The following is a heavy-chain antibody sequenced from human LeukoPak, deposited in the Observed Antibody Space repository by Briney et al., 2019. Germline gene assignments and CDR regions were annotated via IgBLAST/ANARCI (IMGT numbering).Heavy chain of an antibody. D-gene: IGHD3-10*01. V-gene: IGHV4-4*07. Sequence: PSETLSLTCTVSGGSISSYYWSWIRQPAGKGLEWIGRIYTSGSTNYNPSLKSRVTISVDTSKNQFSLKLSSVTAADTAVYYCAGVLWFGEDSYNWFDPWGQGTLVTVSS. CDR1: GGSISSYY. CDR3: AGVLWFGEDSYNWFDP. J-gene: IGHJ5*02. CDR2: IYTSGST.